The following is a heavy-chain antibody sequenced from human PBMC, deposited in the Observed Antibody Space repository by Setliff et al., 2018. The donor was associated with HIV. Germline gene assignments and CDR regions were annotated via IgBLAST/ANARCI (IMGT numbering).Heavy chain of an antibody. V-gene: IGHV4-61*02. CDR3: ARDGETTVMGDAFDI. CDR1: GGSISSGSYY. D-gene: IGHD4-4*01. Sequence: SETLSLTCTVSGGSISSGSYYWSWIRQPAGKGLEWIGRIYTSGSTNYNPSLKSRVTISVDTSKNQFSLKLSSVTAADTAVYYCARDGETTVMGDAFDIWGQGTMVTVSS. J-gene: IGHJ3*02. CDR2: IYTSGST.